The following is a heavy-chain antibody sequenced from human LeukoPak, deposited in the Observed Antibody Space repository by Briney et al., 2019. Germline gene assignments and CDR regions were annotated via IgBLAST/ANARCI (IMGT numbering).Heavy chain of an antibody. Sequence: GGSLRLSCVVSGLTFSSYAMSWVRQAPGKGLKWVSAISASGGSTYYADSVKGRFTISRDNSKNTLYLQMNSLRAEDTAVYYCAKSGPLLWPIDWGQGTLVTVSS. CDR1: GLTFSSYA. D-gene: IGHD3-16*01. V-gene: IGHV3-23*01. J-gene: IGHJ4*02. CDR3: AKSGPLLWPID. CDR2: ISASGGST.